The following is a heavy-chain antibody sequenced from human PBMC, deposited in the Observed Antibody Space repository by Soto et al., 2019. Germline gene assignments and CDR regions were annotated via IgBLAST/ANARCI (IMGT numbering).Heavy chain of an antibody. CDR1: GFSFSDYF. V-gene: IGHV1-46*01. CDR3: ARVWDIVVVVAAGYFDY. D-gene: IGHD2-15*01. J-gene: IGHJ4*02. CDR2: INPSGDSR. Sequence: ASVKVSCTASGFSFSDYFMHWVRQAPGQGLEWMGIINPSGDSRNYAQKFQGRVTITRDTSTSTVYMDLSSLRYEDTAVYYCARVWDIVVVVAAGYFDYWGQGTLVTVSS.